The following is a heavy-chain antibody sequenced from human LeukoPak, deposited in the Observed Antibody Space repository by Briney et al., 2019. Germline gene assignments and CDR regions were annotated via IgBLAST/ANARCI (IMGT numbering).Heavy chain of an antibody. V-gene: IGHV3-7*01. Sequence: QSGGSLRLSCAASGFTFSSYWMSWVRQAPGKGLEWVANIKPDGSDKYYVDSVKGRFTISRDNAKNSLNLQMSSLRAEDTAVYYCARDPTTSQGSDAFDIWGQGTRVTVSS. CDR1: GFTFSSYW. J-gene: IGHJ3*02. D-gene: IGHD1-1*01. CDR3: ARDPTTSQGSDAFDI. CDR2: IKPDGSDK.